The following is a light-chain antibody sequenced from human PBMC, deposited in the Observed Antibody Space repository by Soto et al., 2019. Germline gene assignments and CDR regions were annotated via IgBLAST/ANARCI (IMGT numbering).Light chain of an antibody. J-gene: IGLJ1*01. CDR3: APGEDSMNGYV. CDR1: SSNIGTNA. Sequence: QSVLTQPPSASGTPGQRVTISCSGGSSNIGTNAVNWYQQLPGAAPKLLIYNNNQRPSGVPDRFSGSKSGTSASLAISGLQSEDEAYYNCAPGEDSMNGYVFGTGPKVT. V-gene: IGLV1-44*01. CDR2: NNN.